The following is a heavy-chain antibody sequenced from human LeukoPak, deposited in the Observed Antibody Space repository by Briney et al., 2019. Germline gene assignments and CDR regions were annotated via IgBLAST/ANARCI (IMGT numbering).Heavy chain of an antibody. J-gene: IGHJ6*03. CDR3: ARGNYDSSGYYYPYYYMDV. V-gene: IGHV3-21*01. CDR1: GFTFSSYS. CDR2: ISSSSSYI. Sequence: GGSLRLSCAASGFTFSSYSMNWVRQAPGKGLEWVSSISSSSSYIYYADSGKGRFTISRDNAKNSLYLQMNSLGAEDTAVYYCARGNYDSSGYYYPYYYMDVWGKGTTVTVSS. D-gene: IGHD3-22*01.